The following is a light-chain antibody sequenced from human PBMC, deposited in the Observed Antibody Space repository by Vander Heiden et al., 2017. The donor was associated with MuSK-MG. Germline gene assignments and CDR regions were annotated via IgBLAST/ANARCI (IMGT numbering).Light chain of an antibody. J-gene: IGKJ2*01. CDR1: QSISTY. CDR2: AAS. V-gene: IGKV1-39*01. Sequence: DIQLTQSPSSLSASVGDRVTITCRASQSISTYLNWYQQKPGGAPKVLIYAASSLLGGVPSRFSGSGSGTDFILTINSLQPEDFASYYCQQSYSNPRTFGQGTKLEIK. CDR3: QQSYSNPRT.